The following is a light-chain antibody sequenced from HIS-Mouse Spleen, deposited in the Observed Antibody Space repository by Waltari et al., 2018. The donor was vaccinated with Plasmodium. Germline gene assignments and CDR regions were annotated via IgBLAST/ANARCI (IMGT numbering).Light chain of an antibody. Sequence: QSALTPPRSVSGSTGQSVTISCTGTSSAVGGYNYVSWYQQHPGKPPNSMIYDVSKRPSGVPDRFSGSKSGNTASLTISGLQAEDEADYYCCSYAGSYTSSFGGGTKLTVL. CDR2: DVS. J-gene: IGLJ2*01. CDR3: CSYAGSYTSS. CDR1: SSAVGGYNY. V-gene: IGLV2-11*01.